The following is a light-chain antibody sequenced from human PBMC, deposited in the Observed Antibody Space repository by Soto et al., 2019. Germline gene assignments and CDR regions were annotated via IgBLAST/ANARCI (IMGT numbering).Light chain of an antibody. CDR1: RIVSSSY. CDR3: QQYDNWPQT. J-gene: IGKJ1*01. V-gene: IGKV3-15*01. Sequence: VLTQSPGTLSLSPGERATLSCRASRIVSSSYFAWYQQRPGQAPRLLIYGASTRATGIPARFSGSGSGTEFTLTISSLQSEDFAVYYCQQYDNWPQTFGQGTKVDIK. CDR2: GAS.